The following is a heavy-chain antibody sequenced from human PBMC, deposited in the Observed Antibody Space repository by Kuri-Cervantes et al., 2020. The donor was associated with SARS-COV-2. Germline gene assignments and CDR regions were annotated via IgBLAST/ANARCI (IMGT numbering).Heavy chain of an antibody. V-gene: IGHV3-23*01. CDR2: ISESGDIT. CDR1: GFTFSSYA. D-gene: IGHD3-16*01. Sequence: GESLKISCAASGFTFSSYAMTWVRQAPGKGLEWVSGISESGDITDYADSVKGRFTISRDSPKNTLYLQMDSLKVEDTAAYYCAKGGVLGQTLHFWGQGTLVTVSS. J-gene: IGHJ4*02. CDR3: AKGGVLGQTLHF.